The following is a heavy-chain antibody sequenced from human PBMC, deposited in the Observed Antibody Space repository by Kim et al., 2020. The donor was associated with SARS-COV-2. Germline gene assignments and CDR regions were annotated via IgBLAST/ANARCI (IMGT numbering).Heavy chain of an antibody. D-gene: IGHD1-26*01. J-gene: IGHJ4*02. V-gene: IGHV3-15*01. CDR3: TTDWARGSYSFPFDY. Sequence: APVKGRFTISRDDSKNTLYLQMNSLKTEDTAVYYCTTDWARGSYSFPFDYWGQGTLVTVSS.